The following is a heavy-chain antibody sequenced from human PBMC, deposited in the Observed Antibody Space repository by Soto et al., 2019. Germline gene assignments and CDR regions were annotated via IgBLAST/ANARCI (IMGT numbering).Heavy chain of an antibody. D-gene: IGHD6-13*01. V-gene: IGHV5-51*01. CDR2: IFPSGSDT. J-gene: IGHJ4*03. Sequence: PGESLKISCRGSGYNFNSYWIAWVRQMPGKGLEWMGIIFPSGSDTRYSPSFRGQVTISVDRSISTAYLQWNSLKASDSATYYCARRVGSSWRYFDKWGQGTLVTVSS. CDR3: ARRVGSSWRYFDK. CDR1: GYNFNSYW.